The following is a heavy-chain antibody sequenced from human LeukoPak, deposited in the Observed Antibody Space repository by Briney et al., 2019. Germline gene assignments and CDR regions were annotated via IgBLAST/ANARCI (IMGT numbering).Heavy chain of an antibody. V-gene: IGHV3-21*01. CDR1: GFTFSSYS. D-gene: IGHD1-26*01. Sequence: PGGSLRLSCAASGFTFSSYSMNWVRQAPGKGLEWVSSISSSGSVIYYADSVKGRFTISRDNARNSLYLQMNSLTDEDTAVYYCVRGADGSYPKKSCFDYWGQGSLVTVSS. CDR3: VRGADGSYPKKSCFDY. J-gene: IGHJ4*02. CDR2: ISSSGSVI.